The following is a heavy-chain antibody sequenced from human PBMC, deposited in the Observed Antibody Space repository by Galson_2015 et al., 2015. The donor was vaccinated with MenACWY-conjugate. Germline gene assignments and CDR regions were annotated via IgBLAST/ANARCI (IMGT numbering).Heavy chain of an antibody. D-gene: IGHD3-10*01. Sequence: SLRLSCAASGFTFSNYAMTWVRQAPGKGLEWVSAFSGTGGDTYNADSVRGRFTISRDNSKNTLYLQMNSLRAEDAAVYYCAKDREGYASGTYFRDFDYWGQGTLVTVSS. V-gene: IGHV3-23*01. J-gene: IGHJ4*02. CDR1: GFTFSNYA. CDR3: AKDREGYASGTYFRDFDY. CDR2: FSGTGGDT.